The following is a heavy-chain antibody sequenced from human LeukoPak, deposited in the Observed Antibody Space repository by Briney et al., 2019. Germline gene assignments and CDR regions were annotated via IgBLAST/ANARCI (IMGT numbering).Heavy chain of an antibody. D-gene: IGHD1-26*01. CDR1: GFTFSRYA. CDR2: INDNGGRT. V-gene: IGHV3-64D*09. Sequence: RQSRRLSCSASGFTFSRYAMHWVRQAPGKGLEYVSGINDNGGRTHYGDSVKGRFSISRDNSKHTLHLQISTLRAEDTALYYCVKDVGGSYAFDYWGQGILVTAAS. CDR3: VKDVGGSYAFDY. J-gene: IGHJ4*02.